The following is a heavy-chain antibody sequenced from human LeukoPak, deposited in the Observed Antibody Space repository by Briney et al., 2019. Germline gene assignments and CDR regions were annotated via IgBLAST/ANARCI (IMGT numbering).Heavy chain of an antibody. CDR2: IYYSGST. Sequence: SQTLSLTCTVSGGSISSGGYYWSWIRQHPGKGLEWIGYIYYSGSTYYNPSLKSRVTISVDTSKNQFSLKLSSVTAADTAVYYCARRGIYDILTGEENDYWGQGTLVTVSS. J-gene: IGHJ4*02. CDR1: GGSISSGGYY. V-gene: IGHV4-31*03. CDR3: ARRGIYDILTGEENDY. D-gene: IGHD3-9*01.